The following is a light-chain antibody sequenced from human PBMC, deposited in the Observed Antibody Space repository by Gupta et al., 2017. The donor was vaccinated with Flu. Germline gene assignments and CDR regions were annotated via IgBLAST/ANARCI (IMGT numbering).Light chain of an antibody. V-gene: IGKV2-24*01. CDR3: MQATQCRT. Sequence: LSWLQQRPGQPPRLLIYQISNRFSGVPDRFSGSGAGTDFTLKIIRVEAEDVGVYYCMQATQCRTFGQGTKVEIK. CDR2: QIS. J-gene: IGKJ1*01.